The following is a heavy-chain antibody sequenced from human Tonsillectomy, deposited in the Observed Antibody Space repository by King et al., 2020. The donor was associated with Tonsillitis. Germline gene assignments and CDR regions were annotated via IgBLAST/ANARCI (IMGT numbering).Heavy chain of an antibody. CDR1: GFTFSSYW. CDR2: IKQDGSEK. CDR3: AREGTRYCRIGSCFFDY. Sequence: VQLVESGGGLVQPGGSLRLSCAASGFTFSSYWMSWVRQAPGKGLEWVANIKQDGSEKYYVDSVKGRFTISRDNAKNSLYLQMNSLSAEDTAVYYCAREGTRYCRIGSCFFDYWGQRTLVTVP. D-gene: IGHD2-15*01. J-gene: IGHJ4*02. V-gene: IGHV3-7*03.